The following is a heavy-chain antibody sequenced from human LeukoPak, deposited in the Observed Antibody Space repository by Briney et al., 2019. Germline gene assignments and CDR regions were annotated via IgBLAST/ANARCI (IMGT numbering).Heavy chain of an antibody. CDR3: ARYVVASACFDS. CDR1: GFTLSGYW. CDR2: MNSDGTIT. Sequence: GGSLRLSCAASGFTLSGYWMHWVRQAPGEGLVWVSRMNSDGTITTYADSVRGRFTISRDNAKNTLYLQMSSLRAEDTAVYYCARYVVASACFDSWGHGTPVTVSS. D-gene: IGHD2-21*01. J-gene: IGHJ4*01. V-gene: IGHV3-74*01.